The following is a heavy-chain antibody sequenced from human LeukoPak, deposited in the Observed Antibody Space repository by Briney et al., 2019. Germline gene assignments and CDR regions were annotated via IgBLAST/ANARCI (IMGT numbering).Heavy chain of an antibody. CDR1: GLSVSGNY. CDR2: ISSSSSYI. D-gene: IGHD6-13*01. CDR3: ARDLGHSSDAFDI. Sequence: PGGSLRLSCAASGLSVSGNYMNWVRQAPGKGLEWVSSISSSSSYIYYADSVKGRFTTSRDNAKNSLYLQMNSLRAEDTAVYYCARDLGHSSDAFDIWGQGTMVTVSS. J-gene: IGHJ3*02. V-gene: IGHV3-21*01.